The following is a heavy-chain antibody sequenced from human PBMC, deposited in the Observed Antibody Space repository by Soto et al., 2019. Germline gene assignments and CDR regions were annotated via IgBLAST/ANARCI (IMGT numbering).Heavy chain of an antibody. CDR3: ARATYYDYIWGSYIFDY. D-gene: IGHD3-16*01. Sequence: EVQLVESGGGLVQPGGSLRLSCAASGFTVSSNYMSWVRQAPGKGLEWVSVIYSGGSTYYADSVKGRFTISRDNSKNTVYLQMNILGGEDTAFYYRARATYYDYIWGSYIFDYWGQGNLVTVSS. CDR1: GFTVSSNY. CDR2: IYSGGST. V-gene: IGHV3-66*01. J-gene: IGHJ4*02.